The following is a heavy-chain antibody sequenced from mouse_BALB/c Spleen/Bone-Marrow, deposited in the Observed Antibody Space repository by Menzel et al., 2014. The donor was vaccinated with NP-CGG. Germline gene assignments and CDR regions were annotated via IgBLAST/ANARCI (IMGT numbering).Heavy chain of an antibody. Sequence: QVQLQQSGTELVKHGASVKLSCKASGYTFTSYWIHWVKQGPGQGLEWIGEIHPSNGRTNYSEKFKTKATLTVDKSSSTAHMQLSSLISEDSAVYYCARGTARAMMDYWGQGTSVTVSS. CDR2: IHPSNGRT. V-gene: IGHV1S81*02. CDR1: GYTFTSYW. CDR3: ARGTARAMMDY. D-gene: IGHD3-2*01. J-gene: IGHJ4*01.